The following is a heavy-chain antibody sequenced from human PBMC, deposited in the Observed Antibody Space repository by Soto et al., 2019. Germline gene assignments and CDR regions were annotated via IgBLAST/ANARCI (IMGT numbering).Heavy chain of an antibody. CDR3: VKDDRILGRRYFDL. V-gene: IGHV3-23*01. Sequence: PWGSLRLSCAASGFTFISYAMTFFRHAPGKGLEWVSSISFSDGGTYYADSVKGRLTISRDNSKNTLFLQMNSLRVEDTAVYYCVKDDRILGRRYFDLWGRGTLVTVSS. J-gene: IGHJ2*01. CDR2: ISFSDGGT. D-gene: IGHD2-15*01. CDR1: GFTFISYA.